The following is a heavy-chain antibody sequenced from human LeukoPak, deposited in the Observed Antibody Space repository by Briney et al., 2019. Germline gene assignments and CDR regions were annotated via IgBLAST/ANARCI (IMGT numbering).Heavy chain of an antibody. D-gene: IGHD3-10*01. Sequence: GASVKVSCKASGYTFTGYYMHWVRQAPGQGLEWMGWINPNSGGTNYAQKFQGRVTMTRDTSISTAYMELSRLRSHDTAVYYCARDGRTLWFGEGPYYYYYMDVWGKGTTVTISS. CDR2: INPNSGGT. CDR1: GYTFTGYY. J-gene: IGHJ6*03. V-gene: IGHV1-2*02. CDR3: ARDGRTLWFGEGPYYYYYMDV.